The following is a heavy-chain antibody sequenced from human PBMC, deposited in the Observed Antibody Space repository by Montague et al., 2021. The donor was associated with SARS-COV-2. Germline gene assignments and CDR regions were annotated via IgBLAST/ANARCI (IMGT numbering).Heavy chain of an antibody. V-gene: IGHV4-59*01. CDR3: ARAQMNRITIFGVVAEFDP. CDR2: IYYSGST. J-gene: IGHJ5*02. CDR1: GGSISSYY. D-gene: IGHD3-3*01. Sequence: SETLSLTCTVPGGSISSYYWSWIRQPPGKGLEWIGYIYYSGSTNYNPSLKSRVTISVDTSKNQLSLKLSSVTAADTAVYYCARAQMNRITIFGVVAEFDPWGQGTLVTVSS.